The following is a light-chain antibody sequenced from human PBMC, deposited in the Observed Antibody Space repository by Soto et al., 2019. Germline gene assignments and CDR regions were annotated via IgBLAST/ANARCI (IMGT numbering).Light chain of an antibody. CDR3: QQRSNWPPMWT. Sequence: ENVLTQSPATLSLSPGERATLSCRASQSVSSYLAWYQQKPGKAPRLLIYDTSNRATGIPARFSGSGSGTDFTLTISSLEPEDVAVYYCQQRSNWPPMWTFGQGTKVEIK. J-gene: IGKJ1*01. CDR2: DTS. V-gene: IGKV3-11*01. CDR1: QSVSSY.